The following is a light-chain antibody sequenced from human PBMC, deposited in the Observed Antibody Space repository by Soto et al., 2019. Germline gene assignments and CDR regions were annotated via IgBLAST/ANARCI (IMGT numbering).Light chain of an antibody. Sequence: ATQMTQSPSSLSASVGDRVTITCRASQGIGNDLGWYQHRPGEAPKLVIYAASKLKYGAPSRFRGSVSGTDFTLTISSLQPEDFATYYCLQDYNYPWTFGQGTKVEI. CDR2: AAS. V-gene: IGKV1-6*01. CDR1: QGIGND. CDR3: LQDYNYPWT. J-gene: IGKJ1*01.